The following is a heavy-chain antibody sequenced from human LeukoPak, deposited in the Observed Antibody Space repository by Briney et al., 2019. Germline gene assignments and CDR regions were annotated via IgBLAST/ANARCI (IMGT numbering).Heavy chain of an antibody. CDR3: ARLAYYYSTIRRPNWFDP. J-gene: IGHJ5*02. D-gene: IGHD2/OR15-2a*01. CDR1: GLSISSSDYY. V-gene: IGHV4-39*01. CDR2: IYYTGTT. Sequence: SETLSLTCTVSGLSISSSDYYWAWIRQPPGKDLEWIGIIYYTGTTYYNPSLTSRVTISVDTSENQFSLRLGSVTAADTAVYYCARLAYYYSTIRRPNWFDPWGQGTLVTVSS.